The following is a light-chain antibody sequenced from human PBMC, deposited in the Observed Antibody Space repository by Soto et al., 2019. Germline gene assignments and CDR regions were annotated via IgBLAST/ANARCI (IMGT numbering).Light chain of an antibody. J-gene: IGLJ2*01. Sequence: QSALTQPASVSGSPGQSITISCTGTSSDVGDYNYVSWYQQYPGKAPKLMIYDVNNRPSGVSNRFSGSKSGNTASLTISGLQAEDEADYYCSSYTSTITLVFGGGTKVTVL. CDR2: DVN. CDR3: SSYTSTITLV. CDR1: SSDVGDYNY. V-gene: IGLV2-14*01.